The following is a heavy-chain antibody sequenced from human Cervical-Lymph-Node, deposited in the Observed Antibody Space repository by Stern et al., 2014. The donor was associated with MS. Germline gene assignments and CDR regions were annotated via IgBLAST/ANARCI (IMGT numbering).Heavy chain of an antibody. Sequence: QVQLVESGGGVVQPGRSLRLSCAASGFTFTNYGMHWVRQAPGKGLEWEAVISYHGFNQYYADSEKVRFTISRDNSKNTLYLQMNSLRAEDTAVYYCARGSHILEVIFATPPPISNAEYLQHWGQGTPVTVSS. CDR3: ARGSHILEVIFATPPPISNAEYLQH. D-gene: IGHD2-15*01. J-gene: IGHJ1*01. CDR2: ISYHGFNQ. CDR1: GFTFTNYG. V-gene: IGHV3-30*03.